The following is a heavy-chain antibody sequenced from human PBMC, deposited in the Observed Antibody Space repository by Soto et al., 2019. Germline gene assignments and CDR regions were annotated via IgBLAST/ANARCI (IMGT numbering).Heavy chain of an antibody. Sequence: EVQLLESGGGLVQPGGSLRLSCSASGFTFSSYAMSWVRQAPGKGLEWVSVISGSGDSTYYADSVRGRFTISRDNSKNTLDLQMNSLRAEDTAVYYCAKERDGAAAGPTKFYGMDVWGQGTTVTVSS. CDR2: ISGSGDST. V-gene: IGHV3-23*01. CDR1: GFTFSSYA. J-gene: IGHJ6*02. D-gene: IGHD6-13*01. CDR3: AKERDGAAAGPTKFYGMDV.